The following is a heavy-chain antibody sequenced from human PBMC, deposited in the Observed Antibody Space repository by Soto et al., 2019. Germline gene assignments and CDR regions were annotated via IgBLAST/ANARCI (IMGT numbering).Heavy chain of an antibody. CDR3: ARDRRYYYDNSGPLDY. V-gene: IGHV3-30-3*01. CDR1: GFTFSSYA. J-gene: IGHJ4*02. D-gene: IGHD3-22*01. CDR2: ISYDGSNK. Sequence: RLSCAASGFTFSSYAMHWVRQAPGKGLEWVAVISYDGSNKYYADSVKGRFTISRDNSKNTLYLQMNSLRAEDTAVYYCARDRRYYYDNSGPLDYWGQGTLVTVSS.